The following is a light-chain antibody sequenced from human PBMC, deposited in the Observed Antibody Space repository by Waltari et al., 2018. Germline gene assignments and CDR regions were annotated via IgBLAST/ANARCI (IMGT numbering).Light chain of an antibody. V-gene: IGLV2-11*01. CDR2: DVT. Sequence: QSALTQPRSVSGSPGQSVTISCVGTSSDVGVYNHVPWYHQHPGKVPQLMIYDVTKRPSGVPDRFSGSRSGNTASLTISGLQAEDEGDYYCCSYAGLHTFLLFGGGTKLTVL. CDR3: CSYAGLHTFLL. J-gene: IGLJ2*01. CDR1: SSDVGVYNH.